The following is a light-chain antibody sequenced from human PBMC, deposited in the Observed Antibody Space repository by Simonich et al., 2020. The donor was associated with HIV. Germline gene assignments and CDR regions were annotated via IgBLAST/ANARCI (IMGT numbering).Light chain of an antibody. CDR1: QSISSY. Sequence: DIQMTQSPSSLSASVGDRVTITCRASQSISSYLNWYQQKPGKAPKLLIYAASSLQSGVPSRFSGSGSGTDFTLTISSLQPEDFATYYCQQLNSFTFGPGTKVDIK. CDR3: QQLNSFT. V-gene: IGKV1-39*01. CDR2: AAS. J-gene: IGKJ3*01.